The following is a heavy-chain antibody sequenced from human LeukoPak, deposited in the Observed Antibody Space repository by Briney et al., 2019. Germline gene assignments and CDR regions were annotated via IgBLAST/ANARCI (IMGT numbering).Heavy chain of an antibody. V-gene: IGHV4-4*09. J-gene: IGHJ5*02. CDR3: ARLGSYHDL. CDR2: IHTSGAS. CDR1: GASISNYY. Sequence: PSETLSLTCTVSGASISNYYWSWIRQTPEKGLEWMGHIHTSGASSYYPSLESRLTLSINTSRNHLSLRLTSVTAADTAVYFCARLGSYHDLWGQGALVSVSS. D-gene: IGHD1-26*01.